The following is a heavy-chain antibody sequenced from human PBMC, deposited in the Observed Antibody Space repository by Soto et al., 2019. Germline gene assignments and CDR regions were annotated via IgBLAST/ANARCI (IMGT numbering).Heavy chain of an antibody. V-gene: IGHV4-31*03. D-gene: IGHD1-7*01. J-gene: IGHJ4*02. Sequence: SETLSLTCIVSGGSISSGGYYWSWVRQHPAKGLEWIGYIDHSGSTHHNPSLRGRLTISVDTSKNQFSLKLSSVTAADTAVYYCARTRSYTWYYTTFDFWGQGTLVTVSS. CDR2: IDHSGST. CDR3: ARTRSYTWYYTTFDF. CDR1: GGSISSGGYY.